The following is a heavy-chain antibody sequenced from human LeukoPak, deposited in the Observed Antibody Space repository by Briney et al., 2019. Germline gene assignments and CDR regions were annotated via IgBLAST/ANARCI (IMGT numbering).Heavy chain of an antibody. CDR2: INPNSGGT. V-gene: IGHV1-2*06. J-gene: IGHJ5*02. Sequence: ASVKVSCKASGYTFTGYYMHWVREAPAQELEWMGRINPNSGGTNYAQKFQGRVTMTRDTSISIAYMELSRLRSDDTAVYYCARDPRRITIFGVVIPTNWFDPWGQGTLVTVSS. CDR3: ARDPRRITIFGVVIPTNWFDP. CDR1: GYTFTGYY. D-gene: IGHD3-3*01.